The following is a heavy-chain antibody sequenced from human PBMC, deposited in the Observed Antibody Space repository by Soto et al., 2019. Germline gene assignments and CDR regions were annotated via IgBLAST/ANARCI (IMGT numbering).Heavy chain of an antibody. CDR3: ARGRIYWAGFDY. Sequence: QVQLQESGPGLVKPSQTPSLTCTVSGGSISSGGYYWSWIRQHPGKGLEWIGYIYYSGSTYYNPSLKCRVTISVDTSKNQFSMKLSSVTAADTAVYYCARGRIYWAGFDYWGQGTMVTVS. CDR1: GGSISSGGYY. J-gene: IGHJ4*02. V-gene: IGHV4-31*03. CDR2: IYYSGST. D-gene: IGHD2-8*02.